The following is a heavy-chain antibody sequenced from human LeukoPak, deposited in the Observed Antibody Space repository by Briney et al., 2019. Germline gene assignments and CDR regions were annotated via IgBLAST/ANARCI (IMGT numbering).Heavy chain of an antibody. D-gene: IGHD2-2*01. CDR3: AKDEGPLYCSSTSCYEAVAAAGVDY. Sequence: PGRSLRLSCAASGFTFSSYGMHWVRQAPGKGLEWVAVISYDGSNKYYADSVKGRFTISRDNSKNTLYLQMNSLRAEDTAVYYCAKDEGPLYCSSTSCYEAVAAAGVDYWGQGTLVTVSS. V-gene: IGHV3-30*18. CDR2: ISYDGSNK. J-gene: IGHJ4*02. CDR1: GFTFSSYG.